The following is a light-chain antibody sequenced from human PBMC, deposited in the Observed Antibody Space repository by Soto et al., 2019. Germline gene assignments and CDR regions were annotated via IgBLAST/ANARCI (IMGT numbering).Light chain of an antibody. CDR1: QSVNAN. CDR2: GAS. Sequence: EVVMTQSPATLSVSPGERATLSCRASQSVNANLAWYQQMPGQAPRLLIHGASNRATGIPARFSGSGFGTDFIXXIXSXXSEDFAVYYCQQYNTWLWTFGQGTKVEI. J-gene: IGKJ1*01. CDR3: QQYNTWLWT. V-gene: IGKV3-15*01.